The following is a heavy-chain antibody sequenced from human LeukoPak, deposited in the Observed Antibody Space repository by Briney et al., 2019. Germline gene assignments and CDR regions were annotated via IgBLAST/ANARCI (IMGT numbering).Heavy chain of an antibody. Sequence: GGSLRLSCAASGFTFSNHYMDWVRQAPGKGLEWVGRTRNKANSYTTEYAASVKGRFTISRDNAKNSLYLQMNGLRAEDTAVYYCTRVTAGVNYMDVWGKGTTVTVSS. J-gene: IGHJ6*03. V-gene: IGHV3-72*01. CDR3: TRVTAGVNYMDV. CDR2: TRNKANSYTT. CDR1: GFTFSNHY.